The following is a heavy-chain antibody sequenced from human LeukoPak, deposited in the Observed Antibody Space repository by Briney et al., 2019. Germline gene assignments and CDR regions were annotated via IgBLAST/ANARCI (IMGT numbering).Heavy chain of an antibody. CDR1: GFTFTSYS. CDR3: ARDHEEGNYGMDV. CDR2: ISLSSTYI. Sequence: GGSLRLSCAASGFTFTSYSMNWVRQAPGKGLEWVSSISLSSTYIFYADSVRGRFTISRDNAKNSLYLQMNSLGAEDTAVYYCARDHEEGNYGMDVWGQGTTVTVSS. J-gene: IGHJ6*02. D-gene: IGHD3-10*01. V-gene: IGHV3-21*01.